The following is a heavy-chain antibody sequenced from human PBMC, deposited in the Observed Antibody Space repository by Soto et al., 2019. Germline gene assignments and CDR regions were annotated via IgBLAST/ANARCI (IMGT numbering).Heavy chain of an antibody. Sequence: ASVKVSCKXSGYTFTSHYMHWVRQAPGQGLEWMGIINPSGGSTSYAQKFQGRVTMTRDTSTSTVYMELSSLRSDDTAVYYCARDRAWVVTAPFDYWGQGTLVTVS. V-gene: IGHV1-46*01. J-gene: IGHJ4*02. D-gene: IGHD2-21*02. CDR3: ARDRAWVVTAPFDY. CDR1: GYTFTSHY. CDR2: INPSGGST.